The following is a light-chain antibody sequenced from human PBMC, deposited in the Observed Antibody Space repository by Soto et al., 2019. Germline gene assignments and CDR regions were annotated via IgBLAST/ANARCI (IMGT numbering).Light chain of an antibody. Sequence: QSALTQPASVSGSPGQSITISCTGTSSDVGAYDYVSWYQHHPGKAPKLMIHEVSARPSGISNRFSGSKSGNTASLTISGLQAEDEADYYCSSYTSATTYVFGTGTKVTVL. CDR2: EVS. CDR3: SSYTSATTYV. CDR1: SSDVGAYDY. J-gene: IGLJ1*01. V-gene: IGLV2-14*01.